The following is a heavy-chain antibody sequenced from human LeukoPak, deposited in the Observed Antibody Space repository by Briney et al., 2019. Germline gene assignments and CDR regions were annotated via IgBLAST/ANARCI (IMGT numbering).Heavy chain of an antibody. CDR3: ARLPYDILTGYYGTFDY. CDR1: GGSISSSSYY. J-gene: IGHJ4*02. V-gene: IGHV4-39*01. D-gene: IGHD3-9*01. Sequence: PSETLSLTRTVSGGSISSSSYYWGWIRQPPGKGLEWIGSIYYSGSTYYNPSLKSRATISVDTSKNQFSLKLSSVTAADTAVYYCARLPYDILTGYYGTFDYWGQGTLVTVSS. CDR2: IYYSGST.